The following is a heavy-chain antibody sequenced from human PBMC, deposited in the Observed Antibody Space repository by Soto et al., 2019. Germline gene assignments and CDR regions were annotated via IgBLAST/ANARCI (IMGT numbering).Heavy chain of an antibody. Sequence: SVKVSCEAPGYALASYSRQWVQQAHGHGLEWMGIINPSGGSTSYAQKFQGRVTMTRDTSTSTVYMELSSLRSEDTAVYYCARSGLVGAIAHFDYWGQGTLVTVSS. J-gene: IGHJ4*02. CDR3: ARSGLVGAIAHFDY. V-gene: IGHV1-46*01. CDR2: INPSGGST. D-gene: IGHD1-26*01. CDR1: GYALASYS.